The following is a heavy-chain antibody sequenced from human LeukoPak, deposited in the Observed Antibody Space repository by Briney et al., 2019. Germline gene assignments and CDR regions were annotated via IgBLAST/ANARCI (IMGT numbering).Heavy chain of an antibody. V-gene: IGHV4-30-2*01. CDR3: ARGGRLDYTWDY. D-gene: IGHD4-11*01. CDR2: IYHSGST. Sequence: PSQTLSLTCAVSGGSISSGGYSWSWIGQPPGKGLEWIGYIYHSGSTYYNPSLKGRVTISVDRSKNQFSLKLSSVTVADTAVYYCARGGRLDYTWDYWGQGTLVTVSS. J-gene: IGHJ4*02. CDR1: GGSISSGGYS.